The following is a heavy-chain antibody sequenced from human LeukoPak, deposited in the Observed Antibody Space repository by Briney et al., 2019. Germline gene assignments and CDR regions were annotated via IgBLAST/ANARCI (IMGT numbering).Heavy chain of an antibody. CDR3: ARSSSSSWGDAFDI. J-gene: IGHJ3*02. CDR1: GYTFTIYD. Sequence: ASVKVSCKASGYTFTIYDINWVRQAPGQGLEWMGWMNPNSGNTGYAQKFQGRVTMTRNTSISTAYMELSSLRSEDTAVYYCARSSSSSWGDAFDIWGQGTMVTVSS. CDR2: MNPNSGNT. V-gene: IGHV1-8*01. D-gene: IGHD6-6*01.